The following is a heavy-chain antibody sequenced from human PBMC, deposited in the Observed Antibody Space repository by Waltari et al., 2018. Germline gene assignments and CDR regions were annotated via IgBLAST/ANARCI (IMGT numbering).Heavy chain of an antibody. D-gene: IGHD6-13*01. CDR1: GGSFSGYY. CDR2: INHSGST. J-gene: IGHJ6*02. CDR3: ARDYGSSWYYYYYGMDV. V-gene: IGHV4-34*01. Sequence: QVQLQQWGAGLLKPSETLSLTCAVYGGSFSGYYWSWIRPPQGKGREWIGEINHSGSTNYNPSLKGRVTISVDTSKNQFSLKLSSVTAADTAVYYCARDYGSSWYYYYYGMDVWGQGTTVTVSS.